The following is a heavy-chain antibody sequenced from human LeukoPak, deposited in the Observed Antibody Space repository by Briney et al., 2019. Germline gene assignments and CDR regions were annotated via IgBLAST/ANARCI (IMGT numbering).Heavy chain of an antibody. D-gene: IGHD4-17*01. V-gene: IGHV4-59*01. CDR3: ARGSNGDYSYYYYYMDV. CDR2: IYYSGST. CDR1: GGSISSYY. Sequence: SETLSLTCTVSGGSISSYYWSWLRQPPGKGLEWIGYIYYSGSTNYNPSLKSRVTISVDTSKNQFSLKLSSVTAADTAVYYCARGSNGDYSYYYYYMDVGGKGTTVTVSS. J-gene: IGHJ6*03.